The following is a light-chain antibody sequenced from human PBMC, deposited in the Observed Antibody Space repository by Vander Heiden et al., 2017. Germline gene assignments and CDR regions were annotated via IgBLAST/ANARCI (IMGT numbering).Light chain of an antibody. CDR3: QQYYTFPWT. J-gene: IGKJ1*01. CDR1: QTIHKW. Sequence: DIQMTQSPSTLSTSVEDRVTISCRASQTIHKWLAWYHQKPGKAPELLIYDASTLQSGVPSRFSGAGSGTEFTLTISSLQPDDFATYYCQQYYTFPWTFGRGTKVDI. V-gene: IGKV1-5*01. CDR2: DAS.